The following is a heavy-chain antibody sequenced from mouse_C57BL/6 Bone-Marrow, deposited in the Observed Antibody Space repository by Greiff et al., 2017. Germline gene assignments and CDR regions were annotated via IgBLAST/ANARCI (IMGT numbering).Heavy chain of an antibody. CDR1: GYTFTDYE. V-gene: IGHV1-15*01. CDR3: TRGGYSNYGDY. J-gene: IGHJ2*01. Sequence: VQRVESGAELVRPGASVTLSCKASGYTFTDYEMHWVKQTPVHGLEWIGAIDPETGGTAYNQKFKGKAILTADKSSSTAYMELRSLTSEDSAVYYCTRGGYSNYGDYWGQGTTLTVSS. CDR2: IDPETGGT. D-gene: IGHD2-5*01.